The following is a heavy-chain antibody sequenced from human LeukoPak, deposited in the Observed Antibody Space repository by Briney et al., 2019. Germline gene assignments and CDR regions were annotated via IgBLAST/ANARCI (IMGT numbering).Heavy chain of an antibody. CDR1: GAPIRSGDYY. CDR2: IYDSGST. J-gene: IGHJ4*02. CDR3: ASTPSSGWKYYFDY. V-gene: IGHV4-30-4*01. D-gene: IGHD6-19*01. Sequence: SQTLSLTCTVSGAPIRSGDYYWSWIRQPPGKGLEWIGYIYDSGSTYYNPSLKSRITISVDTSENRFSLKLSSVTATDTAVYYCASTPSSGWKYYFDYWGQGTLVTVSS.